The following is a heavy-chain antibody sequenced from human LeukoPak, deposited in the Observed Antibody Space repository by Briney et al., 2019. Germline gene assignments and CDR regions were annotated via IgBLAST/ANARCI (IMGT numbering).Heavy chain of an antibody. V-gene: IGHV5-51*01. J-gene: IGHJ4*02. CDR3: ARQGVPELLYFDS. Sequence: GESLKISCKGSGYSFTSYWIGWVRQMPGKGLEWMAIIYPGDSDTRYSPSFQGQVTISADKSISTAYLQWSSLKASDTAIYYCARQGVPELLYFDSWGQGTLVTVSS. CDR1: GYSFTSYW. CDR2: IYPGDSDT. D-gene: IGHD1-14*01.